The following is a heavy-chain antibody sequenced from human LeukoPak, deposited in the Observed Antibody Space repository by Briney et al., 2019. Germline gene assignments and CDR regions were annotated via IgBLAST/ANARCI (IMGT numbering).Heavy chain of an antibody. CDR3: ARVLLPLYGMDV. CDR1: GFTFSSYG. CDR2: IWYDGSNK. J-gene: IGHJ6*02. V-gene: IGHV3-33*08. Sequence: GGSLRLSCAASGFTFSSYGMHCVRQAPGKGLEWVAVIWYDGSNKYYADSVKGRFTISRDNSKNTLYLQMNSLRAEDTAVYYCARVLLPLYGMDVWGQGTTVTVSS. D-gene: IGHD3-22*01.